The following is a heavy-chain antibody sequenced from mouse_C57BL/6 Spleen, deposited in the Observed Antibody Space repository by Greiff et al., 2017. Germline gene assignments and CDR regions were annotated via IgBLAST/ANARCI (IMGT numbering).Heavy chain of an antibody. Sequence: EVMLVESGGGLVKPGGSLKLSCAASGFTFSSYAMSWVRQTPGKRLEWVATISDGGSYTYYPDNVKGRFTISRDNAKKNLYLQMSHLKAEDTAMYYCARDGVVATDYYAMDYWGQGTSVTVSS. CDR2: ISDGGSYT. J-gene: IGHJ4*01. V-gene: IGHV5-4*01. CDR1: GFTFSSYA. D-gene: IGHD1-1*01. CDR3: ARDGVVATDYYAMDY.